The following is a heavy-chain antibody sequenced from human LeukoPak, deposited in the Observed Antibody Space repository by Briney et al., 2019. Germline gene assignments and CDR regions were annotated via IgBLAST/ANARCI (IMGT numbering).Heavy chain of an antibody. CDR1: GYSFTSYW. CDR3: ARPTSGIQLWDRGYNWFDP. J-gene: IGHJ5*02. Sequence: GESLKISCKGSGYSFTSYWIGWVRQMPGKGLEWMGIIYPGDSDTRYSPSFQGQVTISADKPISTAYLQWSSLKASDTAMYYCARPTSGIQLWDRGYNWFDPWGQGTLVTVSS. CDR2: IYPGDSDT. D-gene: IGHD5-18*01. V-gene: IGHV5-51*01.